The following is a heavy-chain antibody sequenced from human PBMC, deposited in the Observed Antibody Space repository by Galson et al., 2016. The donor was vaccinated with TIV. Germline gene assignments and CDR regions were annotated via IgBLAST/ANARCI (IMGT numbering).Heavy chain of an antibody. CDR1: GFTFRSHW. D-gene: IGHD2-2*01. CDR3: ARSPPSAPRSTPGY. CDR2: ISTDGSVT. V-gene: IGHV3-74*03. J-gene: IGHJ4*02. Sequence: LRLSCAASGFTFRSHWMHWVRQVPGKGLVWVSRISTDGSVTAYADYLKGRFTISRDNAKNTVYLQMNGLRADDTAVYYCARSPPSAPRSTPGYWGQVTLVTVSS.